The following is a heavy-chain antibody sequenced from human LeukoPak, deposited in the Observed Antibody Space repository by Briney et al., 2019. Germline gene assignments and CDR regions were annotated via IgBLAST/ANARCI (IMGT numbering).Heavy chain of an antibody. J-gene: IGHJ3*02. V-gene: IGHV1-2*02. D-gene: IGHD2/OR15-2a*01. CDR1: GYTFTGYY. CDR3: ARVHFPDVVIRSHDAFDI. Sequence: ASVKVSCKASGYTFTGYYMHWVRQAPGQGLEWMGWINPNSGGTNYAQKFQGRVTMTRDTSISTAYMELSRLRSDDTAVYYCARVHFPDVVIRSHDAFDIWGQGTMVTVSS. CDR2: INPNSGGT.